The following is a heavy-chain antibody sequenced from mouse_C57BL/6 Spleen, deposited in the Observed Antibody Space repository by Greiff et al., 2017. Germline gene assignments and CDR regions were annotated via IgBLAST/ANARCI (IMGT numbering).Heavy chain of an antibody. CDR3: ASRATGTFDY. V-gene: IGHV1-64*01. CDR1: GYTFTSYW. J-gene: IGHJ2*01. D-gene: IGHD4-1*02. CDR2: IHPNSGST. Sequence: QVQLQQPGAELVKPGASVKLSCKASGYTFTSYWMHWVKQRPGQGLEWIGMIHPNSGSTNYNEKFKSKATLTVVKSSSTAYMQLSSLTSEDSAVYYCASRATGTFDYWGQGTTLTVSS.